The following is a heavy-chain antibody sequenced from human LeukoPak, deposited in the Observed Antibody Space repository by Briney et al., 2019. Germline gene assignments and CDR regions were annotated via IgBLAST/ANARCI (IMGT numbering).Heavy chain of an antibody. CDR2: INPNSGGT. CDR3: ARESRYGSGSYWFDP. V-gene: IGHV1-2*02. J-gene: IGHJ5*02. Sequence: GASVKVSCKASGYTFTGYYMHWVRQAPGQGLEWMGWINPNSGGTNYAQKFQGRVTMTRDTSISTAYMELSRLRSDDTAVYYYARESRYGSGSYWFDPWGQGTLVTVSS. CDR1: GYTFTGYY. D-gene: IGHD3-10*01.